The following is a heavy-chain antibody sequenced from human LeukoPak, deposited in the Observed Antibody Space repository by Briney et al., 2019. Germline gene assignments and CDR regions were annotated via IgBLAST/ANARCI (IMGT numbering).Heavy chain of an antibody. Sequence: SETLSLTCNVSGGSIGGHTFYWDWIRQPPGKGLEWIATIYYNGNTFYNPSLKSRVAISIDMSKSQFSLHLSSVTAADTAVYYCATTTSGWFDPWGQGTLVTVSS. CDR1: GGSIGGHTFY. CDR3: ATTTSGWFDP. V-gene: IGHV4-39*01. J-gene: IGHJ5*02. D-gene: IGHD1-14*01. CDR2: IYYNGNT.